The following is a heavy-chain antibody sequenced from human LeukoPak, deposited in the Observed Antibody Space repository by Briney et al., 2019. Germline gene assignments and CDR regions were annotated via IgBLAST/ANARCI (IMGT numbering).Heavy chain of an antibody. CDR2: IYHSGST. V-gene: IGHV4-30-2*01. D-gene: IGHD5-18*01. CDR3: ARGRRVDAATLSD. J-gene: IGHJ4*02. CDR1: GGSISSGGYY. Sequence: SETLSLTCTVSGGSISSGGYYWSWIRQPPGKGLEWIGYIYHSGSTYYNPSLKSRVTISVDTSNNQFSLRLTSVTAADTAVYYCARGRRVDAATLSDWGQGSLVTVSS.